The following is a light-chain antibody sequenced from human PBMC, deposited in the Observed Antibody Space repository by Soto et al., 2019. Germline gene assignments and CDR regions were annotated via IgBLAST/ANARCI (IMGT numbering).Light chain of an antibody. Sequence: DIQMTQSPSTLSASVGDRVTITCRAIQSISSWLAWYQQKPGKAPKLLIYDASSLESGVPSRFSGSGSGTEFTLTISSLQPDDFATYYCQQYNSYSTFGQGTKLDIK. CDR3: QQYNSYST. CDR1: QSISSW. J-gene: IGKJ2*01. CDR2: DAS. V-gene: IGKV1-5*01.